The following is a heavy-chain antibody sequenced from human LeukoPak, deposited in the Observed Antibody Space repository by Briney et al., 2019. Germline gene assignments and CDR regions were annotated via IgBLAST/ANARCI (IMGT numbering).Heavy chain of an antibody. D-gene: IGHD6-13*01. V-gene: IGHV4-59*08. CDR3: ATTFSGYVSSWPEYFQH. J-gene: IGHJ1*01. Sequence: PSETLSLTRTVSGVSIGSYYWSWIRQPPGKGLEWIGYYYYSGNTNYNPSLKSRVTISEDTSKNQFSLRLFSVTASDTAVYYCATTFSGYVSSWPEYFQHWGQGILVTVSS. CDR1: GVSIGSYY. CDR2: YYYSGNT.